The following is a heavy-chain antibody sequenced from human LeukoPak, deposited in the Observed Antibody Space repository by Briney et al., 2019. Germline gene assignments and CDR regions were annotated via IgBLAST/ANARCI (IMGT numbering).Heavy chain of an antibody. V-gene: IGHV4-39*01. CDR2: IYYRGST. CDR1: GGSISSSSYY. J-gene: IGHJ6*03. D-gene: IGHD5-12*01. CDR3: AGTPGYSGYDSHYYYYYYMDV. Sequence: SETLSLTCTVSGGSISSSSYYWGWLRQPPGRGLEWVGSIYYRGSTYYNPSLKSRVTISVDTSKNQFSLKLSSVTAADTAVYYCAGTPGYSGYDSHYYYYYYMDVWGKGTTVTVSS.